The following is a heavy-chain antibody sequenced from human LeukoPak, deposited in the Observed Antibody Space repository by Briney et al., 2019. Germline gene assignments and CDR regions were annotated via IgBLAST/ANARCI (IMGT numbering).Heavy chain of an antibody. CDR1: GFTFSSYG. V-gene: IGHV3-30*03. CDR3: AASRDYKEGWEYFQH. J-gene: IGHJ1*01. D-gene: IGHD4-11*01. CDR2: ISYDGSNK. Sequence: PGGSLRLSCAASGFTFSSYGMHWVRRAPGKGLEWVAVISYDGSNKYYADSVKGRFTISRDNSKNTLYLQMNSLRAEDTAVYYCAASRDYKEGWEYFQHWGQGTLVTVSS.